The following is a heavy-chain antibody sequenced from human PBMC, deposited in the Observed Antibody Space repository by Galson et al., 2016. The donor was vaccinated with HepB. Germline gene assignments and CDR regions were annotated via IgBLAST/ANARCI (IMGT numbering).Heavy chain of an antibody. CDR3: VRNGYYCLDA. CDR2: IYYTGRT. Sequence: TLSLTCTVSGDSISTRNYYWSWIRHYPGKGLEWIGYIYYTGRTYYNPSLRSRVTISVDTSKNQFSLNLNSVTAADTALYYCVRNGYYCLDAWGQGTTVTVSS. V-gene: IGHV4-31*03. J-gene: IGHJ6*02. CDR1: GDSISTRNYY.